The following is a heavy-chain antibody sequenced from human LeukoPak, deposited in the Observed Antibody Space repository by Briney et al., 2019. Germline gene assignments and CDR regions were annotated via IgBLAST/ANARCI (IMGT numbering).Heavy chain of an antibody. CDR1: GFTFSSYS. CDR2: ISSSRNYI. V-gene: IGHV3-21*01. J-gene: IGHJ4*02. Sequence: PGGSLRLSCAASGFTFSSYSMNWVRQAPGKGLEWVSSISSSRNYIYYADSVKGRFTISRDNAKNSLYLQMNSLRAEDTAVYYCARGGVYSSGWYVDYWGQGTLVTVSS. D-gene: IGHD6-19*01. CDR3: ARGGVYSSGWYVDY.